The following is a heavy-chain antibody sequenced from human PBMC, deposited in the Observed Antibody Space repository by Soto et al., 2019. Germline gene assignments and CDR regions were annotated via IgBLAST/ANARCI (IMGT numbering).Heavy chain of an antibody. D-gene: IGHD5-12*01. CDR2: IGGSGGST. Sequence: EVQLLESGGGLVQPGGSLRLSCAVSGFTFGSYAMSWVRQAPGKGLEWVSGIGGSGGSTYYPDSVKGRFTSSRDNSKNTLYLQMNSLRVEDTAVYYCVKAKYSGYDISLNFDYWGQGTLATVSS. J-gene: IGHJ4*02. CDR1: GFTFGSYA. CDR3: VKAKYSGYDISLNFDY. V-gene: IGHV3-23*01.